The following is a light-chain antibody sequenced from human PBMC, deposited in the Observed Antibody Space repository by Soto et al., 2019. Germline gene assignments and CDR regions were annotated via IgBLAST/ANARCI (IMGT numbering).Light chain of an antibody. CDR2: AVS. Sequence: QSALTQPASVSGSPGQSITISCTGTRSDVGGYNYVSWYQPHPGKAPKLMIYAVSNRPSGVYTRFSGSKSGNTASLTISGLQAEDEADYHCSSYTTSSTLLYVFGPGTKVTVL. V-gene: IGLV2-14*01. J-gene: IGLJ1*01. CDR3: SSYTTSSTLLYV. CDR1: RSDVGGYNY.